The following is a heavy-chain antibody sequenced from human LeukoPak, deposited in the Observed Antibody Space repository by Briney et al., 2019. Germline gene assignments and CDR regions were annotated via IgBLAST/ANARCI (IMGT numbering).Heavy chain of an antibody. CDR1: GFIFNYYA. D-gene: IGHD3-10*01. V-gene: IGHV3-23*05. Sequence: GGSLRLSCATSGFIFNYYAMSWVRQAPGKGLEWVSSIGSDNKSHYSGSVKGRFAISRDNSKSIVFLQLNSLRAEDTAVYYCAKAFKYGSGSNYVTFDYWGQGTLVTVSS. J-gene: IGHJ4*02. CDR3: AKAFKYGSGSNYVTFDY. CDR2: IGSDNKS.